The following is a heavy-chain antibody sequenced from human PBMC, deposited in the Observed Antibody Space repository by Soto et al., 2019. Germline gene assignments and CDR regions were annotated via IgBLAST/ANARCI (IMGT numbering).Heavy chain of an antibody. CDR3: ARQVGSSGPFDY. V-gene: IGHV4-59*08. CDR1: GGSISSYY. D-gene: IGHD6-13*01. CDR2: IYYSGST. Sequence: QVQLQESGPGLVKPSETLSLTCTVSGGSISSYYWSWIRQPPGKGLEWIGYIYYSGSTNYNPSLERRVTISVDTSKNQFSLKLSSVTAADTAVYYCARQVGSSGPFDYWGQGTLVTVSS. J-gene: IGHJ4*02.